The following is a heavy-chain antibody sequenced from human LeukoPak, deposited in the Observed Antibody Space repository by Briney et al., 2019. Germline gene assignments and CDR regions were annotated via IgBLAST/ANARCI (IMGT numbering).Heavy chain of an antibody. CDR2: ISGSGGST. D-gene: IGHD3-22*01. CDR3: AKGSTMTYWLAFFDY. Sequence: PGGSLRLSCAASGFTFSSYAMSWVRQAPGKGLEWVSAISGSGGSTYYADSGKRRFTISRDTSKNTLYLQMNSRRAEDTAVYYCAKGSTMTYWLAFFDYWGQGTLVTVSS. J-gene: IGHJ4*02. V-gene: IGHV3-23*01. CDR1: GFTFSSYA.